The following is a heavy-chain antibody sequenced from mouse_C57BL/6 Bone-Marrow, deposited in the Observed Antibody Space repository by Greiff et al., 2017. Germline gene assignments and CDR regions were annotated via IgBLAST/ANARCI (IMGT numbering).Heavy chain of an antibody. CDR3: ARRGEQLSFDY. J-gene: IGHJ2*01. D-gene: IGHD3-2*02. CDR1: GYTFTSYW. CDR2: IHPNSGST. V-gene: IGHV1-64*01. Sequence: QLPPPWAELVKPGASVKLSCKASGYTFTSYWMHWVKQRPGQGLEWIGMIHPNSGSTNYNEKFKSKATLTVDKSSSTAYMQLSSLTSEDSAVYYCARRGEQLSFDYWGQGTTLTVSS.